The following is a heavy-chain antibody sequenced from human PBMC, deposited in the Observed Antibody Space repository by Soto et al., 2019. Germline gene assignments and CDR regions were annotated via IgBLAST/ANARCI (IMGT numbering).Heavy chain of an antibody. CDR3: ARARPGRGGHWFDP. CDR1: GYSFTSYW. CDR2: IDPGESDT. V-gene: IGHV5-51*01. J-gene: IGHJ5*02. Sequence: GESRKISCKGSGYSFTSYWIGWLREMPGKGLECMGIIDPGESDTRYSPSFHGQVTISADKSISTAYLQWSSLKASDTAMYYCARARPGRGGHWFDPWSQGTLVTVSS.